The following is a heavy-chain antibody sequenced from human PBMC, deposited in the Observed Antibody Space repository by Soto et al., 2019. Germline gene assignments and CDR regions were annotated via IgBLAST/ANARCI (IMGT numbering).Heavy chain of an antibody. Sequence: GGSLRLSCAPSGFTFSNYAMIWVRQTPETALEWASTRSTTGGITLYADTVNGPFTVSRDNSKNTLYLQMDSLRVEDTPIYYCAKGSGRNYFDYWAPGTRVTVSS. CDR1: GFTFSNYA. J-gene: IGHJ4*02. CDR3: AKGSGRNYFDY. V-gene: IGHV3-23*01. CDR2: RSTTGGIT.